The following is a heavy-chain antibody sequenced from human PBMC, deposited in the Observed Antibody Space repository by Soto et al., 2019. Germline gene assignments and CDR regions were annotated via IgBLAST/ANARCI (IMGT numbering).Heavy chain of an antibody. V-gene: IGHV3-23*01. Sequence: PGGALRLSCAASGCTLSPYAMSLVRLPPGKELEWVLAISGSGGCTYYADSVKGRFTISRDNSKNTMYLQMNSLRAEDTAVYYCANLHLIGLAEVQDIHAYRGQGSLVIVSS. CDR3: ANLHLIGLAEVQDIHAY. CDR1: GCTLSPYA. D-gene: IGHD2-15*01. J-gene: IGHJ4*02. CDR2: ISGSGGCT.